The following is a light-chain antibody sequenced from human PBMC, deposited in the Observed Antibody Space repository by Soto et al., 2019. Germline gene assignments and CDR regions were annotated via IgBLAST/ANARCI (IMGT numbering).Light chain of an antibody. Sequence: QSVLTQPPSASGSPGQSVAISCTGTSSDVGRYNYVSWYQQHPGKAPKLIIYEVTKRPSGVPDRFSGSKSGNTASLTVSGLQAEDEADYYCNSYARPFGTGTQLTVL. J-gene: IGLJ1*01. CDR2: EVT. CDR3: NSYARP. CDR1: SSDVGRYNY. V-gene: IGLV2-8*01.